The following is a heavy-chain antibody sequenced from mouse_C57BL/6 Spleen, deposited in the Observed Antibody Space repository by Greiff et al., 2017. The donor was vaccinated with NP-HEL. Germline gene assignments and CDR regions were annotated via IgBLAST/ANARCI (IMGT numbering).Heavy chain of an antibody. J-gene: IGHJ2*01. CDR3: ARSLYGSYDY. CDR2: IRNKANGYTT. V-gene: IGHV7-3*01. Sequence: AASGITFTDYYMSWVRQPPGKALEWLGFIRNKANGYTTEYSASVKGRFTISRDNSQSILYLQMNALRAEDSATYYCARSLYGSYDYWGQGTTLTVSS. D-gene: IGHD1-1*01. CDR1: GITFTDYY.